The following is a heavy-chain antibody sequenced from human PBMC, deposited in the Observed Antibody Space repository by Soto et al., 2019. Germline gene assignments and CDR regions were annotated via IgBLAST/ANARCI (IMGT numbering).Heavy chain of an antibody. D-gene: IGHD3-3*01. CDR3: ATNFRSLDY. CDR2: ISDSGATT. Sequence: EVQLLESGGGLVQPGGSLRLSCTASGFIFNNYAMSWVRQGPGRGLEWVSSISDSGATTCYADSVAGRFTISRDNSKNTLYLLMNSLRTDDPAVYYCATNFRSLDYWGKGTLVSGSS. J-gene: IGHJ4*02. V-gene: IGHV3-23*01. CDR1: GFIFNNYA.